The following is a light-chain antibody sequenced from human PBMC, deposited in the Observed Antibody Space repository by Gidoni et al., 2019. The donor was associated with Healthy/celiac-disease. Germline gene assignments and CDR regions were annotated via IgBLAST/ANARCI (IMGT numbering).Light chain of an antibody. CDR3: KEANSLT. J-gene: IGKJ4*01. CDR1: QGISSW. CDR2: AAS. V-gene: IGKV1-12*02. Sequence: DIHITQSPSSVSASVGDRATITCRASQGISSWLTCYQQKPGKASKLLMYAASSLQSGVPSRLIGRGYGTDLTLTISSLQTEDFVTDYSKEANSLTFGGGTKVEIK.